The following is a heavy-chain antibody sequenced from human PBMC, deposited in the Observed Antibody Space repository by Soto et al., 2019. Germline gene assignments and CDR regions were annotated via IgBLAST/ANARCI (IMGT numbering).Heavy chain of an antibody. V-gene: IGHV4-61*01. D-gene: IGHD1-26*01. CDR1: GGSVSSGSYY. J-gene: IGHJ4*01. CDR2: IYYSGST. Sequence: SETLSVTCTVSGGSVSSGSYYWSWIRQPPGKGLEWIGYIYYSGSTNYNPSLKSRVTISVDTSKDQFSLKLSSVTAADTAVYYCARRRWIGSYFGSWGHGSLLTVYS. CDR3: ARRRWIGSYFGS.